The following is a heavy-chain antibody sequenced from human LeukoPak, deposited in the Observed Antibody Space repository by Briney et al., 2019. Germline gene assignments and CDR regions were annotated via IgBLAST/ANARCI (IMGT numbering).Heavy chain of an antibody. J-gene: IGHJ4*02. Sequence: GGTLRLSCGASGFTFSTYGMSWVRQAPGKGLEWVSAISGSGGNTYYADSVKGRFTISRDNSKNTLYLQMNSLRAEDTAVYYCARDDYVWGSYRFDYWGQGTLVTVSS. D-gene: IGHD3-16*02. V-gene: IGHV3-23*01. CDR1: GFTFSTYG. CDR2: ISGSGGNT. CDR3: ARDDYVWGSYRFDY.